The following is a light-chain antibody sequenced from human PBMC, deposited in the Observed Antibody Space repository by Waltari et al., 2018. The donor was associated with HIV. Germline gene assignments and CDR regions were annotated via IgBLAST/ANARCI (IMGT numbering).Light chain of an antibody. J-gene: IGLJ2*01. Sequence: QSVLTQPPSVSAAPGQKVTISCSGSNSNLGNNYVAWYQQLPGSATKLLIYDNNKRPSGLPDRFSGSKAGTSATLGITGLQTGDEADYYCGTWDSSLSAGVFGGGTKVTVL. CDR2: DNN. CDR1: NSNLGNNY. V-gene: IGLV1-51*01. CDR3: GTWDSSLSAGV.